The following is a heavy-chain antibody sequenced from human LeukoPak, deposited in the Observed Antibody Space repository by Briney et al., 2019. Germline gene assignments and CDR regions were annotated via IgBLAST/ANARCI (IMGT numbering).Heavy chain of an antibody. V-gene: IGHV5-51*01. D-gene: IGHD3-9*01. Sequence: GESLKISCKGSGYSFSNYWIGWVRQMPGKGLEWVGIILPANSETRYSPSFQGQVTMSADKSISTVYLQWSSLKAADTAMYYCARQYYDILTDPNYFDSWGQGTLVTVSS. CDR2: ILPANSET. CDR1: GYSFSNYW. J-gene: IGHJ4*02. CDR3: ARQYYDILTDPNYFDS.